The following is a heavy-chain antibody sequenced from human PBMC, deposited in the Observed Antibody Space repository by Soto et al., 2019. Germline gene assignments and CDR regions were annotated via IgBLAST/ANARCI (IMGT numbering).Heavy chain of an antibody. CDR2: ISFDGTKK. V-gene: IGHV3-30-3*01. Sequence: VGSLRLSCAASGFTFNIYALHWVCQAPGKGLEWVAVISFDGTKKYYSDSVKGRFTISRDNLKNTLYLQMNNLRVEDAALYFCAREDDYGYRYINYGLDVWGQGTTVTVSS. CDR1: GFTFNIYA. J-gene: IGHJ6*02. D-gene: IGHD4-17*01. CDR3: AREDDYGYRYINYGLDV.